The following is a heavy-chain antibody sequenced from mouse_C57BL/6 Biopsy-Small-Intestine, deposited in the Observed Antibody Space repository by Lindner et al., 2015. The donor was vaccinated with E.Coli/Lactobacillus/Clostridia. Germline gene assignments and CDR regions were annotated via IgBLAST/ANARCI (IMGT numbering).Heavy chain of an antibody. D-gene: IGHD2-14*01. CDR1: GYTFTDDY. CDR3: ARAATPCRVPGCYNPNYWFDP. Sequence: SVKVSCKASGYTFTDDYIHWVRQAPGQGLEWLGWINPNTGDTRYAQNFQGRVTMTRDTSISTAYTELSSLRSDDTAVYFCARAATPCRVPGCYNPNYWFDPWGQGTLVTVSS. V-gene: IGHV1-84*02. CDR2: INPNTGDT. J-gene: IGHJ4*01.